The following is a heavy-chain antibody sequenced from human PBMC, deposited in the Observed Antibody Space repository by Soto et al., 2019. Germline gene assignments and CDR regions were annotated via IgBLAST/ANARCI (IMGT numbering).Heavy chain of an antibody. CDR3: ASSKDQGWLLVTRWFDP. Sequence: ASVKVSCKASGYTFTSYGISWVRQAPGQGLEWMGWISAYNGNTNYAQKLQGRVTMTTDTSTSTAYMELRSLRSDDTAVYYCASSKDQGWLLVTRWFDPWGQGTLVTVSS. J-gene: IGHJ5*02. V-gene: IGHV1-18*01. CDR1: GYTFTSYG. CDR2: ISAYNGNT. D-gene: IGHD5-12*01.